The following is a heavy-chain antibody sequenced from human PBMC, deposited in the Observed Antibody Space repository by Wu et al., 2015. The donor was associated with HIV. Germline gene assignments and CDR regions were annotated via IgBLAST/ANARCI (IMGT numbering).Heavy chain of an antibody. CDR2: IIPIFGTA. D-gene: IGHD3-3*01. J-gene: IGHJ6*03. Sequence: QVQLVQSGAEVKKPGSSVKVSCKASGGTFSSYAISWVRQAPGQGLEWMGGIIPIFGTANYAQKFQGRVTITADESTSTAYMELSSLRSEDTAVYYCAGGNRTYDFWSGYPNENYYYYYMDVWGKGTTVTVSS. CDR3: AGGNRTYDFWSGYPNENYYYYYMDV. V-gene: IGHV1-69*12. CDR1: GGTFSSYA.